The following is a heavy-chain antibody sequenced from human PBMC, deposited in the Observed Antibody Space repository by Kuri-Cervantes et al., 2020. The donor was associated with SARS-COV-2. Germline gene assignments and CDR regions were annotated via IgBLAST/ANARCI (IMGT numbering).Heavy chain of an antibody. Sequence: ASVKVSCKAPGYTFTGYYMHWVRQAPGQGLEWMGWINPNSGGTNYAQKFQGRVTMTRDTSISTAYMELSRLRSDDTAVYYCAREAYSYGFIYYYYMDVWGKGTTVTVSS. CDR3: AREAYSYGFIYYYYMDV. CDR2: INPNSGGT. CDR1: GYTFTGYY. J-gene: IGHJ6*03. V-gene: IGHV1-2*02. D-gene: IGHD5-18*01.